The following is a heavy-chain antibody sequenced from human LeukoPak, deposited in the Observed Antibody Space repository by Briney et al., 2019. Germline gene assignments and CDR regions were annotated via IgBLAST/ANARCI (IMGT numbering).Heavy chain of an antibody. CDR1: GGSFSGYY. J-gene: IGHJ6*03. D-gene: IGHD2-2*02. Sequence: PSETLSLTCAVYGGSFSGYYWSWIRQPPGKGLEWIGEINHSGSTNYNPSLKSRVTISVDTSKNQFFLKLSSVTAADTAVYYCARDYCSSTFCYSTISTLDCYYMDVWGKGTTVTVSS. CDR3: ARDYCSSTFCYSTISTLDCYYMDV. CDR2: INHSGST. V-gene: IGHV4-34*01.